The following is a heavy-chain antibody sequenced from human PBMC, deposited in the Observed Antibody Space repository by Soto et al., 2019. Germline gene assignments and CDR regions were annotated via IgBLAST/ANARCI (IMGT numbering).Heavy chain of an antibody. J-gene: IGHJ4*01. CDR2: IYYSGST. D-gene: IGHD3-22*01. CDR3: ARICSYYYDSRGRGEYYFDY. V-gene: IGHV4-61*08. CDR1: NSRDNG. Sequence: NSRDNGWSWIMKHRWRGLVWIGYIYYSGSTNYNPSLKSRVTISVDTSKNQFSLKLSSVTAADTAVYYCARICSYYYDSRGRGEYYFDYWVNGTLVLGSS.